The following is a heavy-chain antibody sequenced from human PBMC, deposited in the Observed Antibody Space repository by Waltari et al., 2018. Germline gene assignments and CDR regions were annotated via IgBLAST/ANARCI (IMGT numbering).Heavy chain of an antibody. CDR2: VHYSGRS. Sequence: QVQLQESGPGLVKPSETLSLTCTVSGGSTSTYYWSWVRPSPGKGLEWIGYVHYSGRSVYNPSLRSRVAISLDTPNNQFSLRLRSVTAADAAIYYCARADTSTSYFYYYMDVWGKGTTVTVSS. V-gene: IGHV4-59*01. D-gene: IGHD1-26*01. CDR1: GGSTSTYY. CDR3: ARADTSTSYFYYYMDV. J-gene: IGHJ6*03.